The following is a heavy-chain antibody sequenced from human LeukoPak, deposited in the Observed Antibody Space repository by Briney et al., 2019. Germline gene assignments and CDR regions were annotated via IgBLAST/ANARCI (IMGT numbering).Heavy chain of an antibody. Sequence: SETLSLTCTVSGVSISSYYWSWIRQPPGKGLECIGYIYYSGSTNYNPSLKSRVTISVDTSKNQFSLKLSSVTAADTAVYYCARETRGYSYVYFDYWGQGTLVTVSS. J-gene: IGHJ4*02. V-gene: IGHV4-59*01. CDR1: GVSISSYY. CDR3: ARETRGYSYVYFDY. D-gene: IGHD5-18*01. CDR2: IYYSGST.